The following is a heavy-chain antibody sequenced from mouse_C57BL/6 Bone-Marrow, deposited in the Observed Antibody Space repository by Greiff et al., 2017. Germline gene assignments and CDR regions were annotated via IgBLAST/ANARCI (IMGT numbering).Heavy chain of an antibody. J-gene: IGHJ2*01. V-gene: IGHV14-2*01. CDR3: TRSLYYVCSNN. CDR1: GYNFKDYY. CDR2: IDPDDGDT. Sequence: EVQLQQSGAELVKPGASVKLSCTASGYNFKDYYIHWVKQRPDQGLEWIGRIDPDDGDTKYAPKFKDKATITADTTSNTAYLQLSRLKSEDTAFYYSTRSLYYVCSNNWGQGTTLTVSS. D-gene: IGHD1-1*01.